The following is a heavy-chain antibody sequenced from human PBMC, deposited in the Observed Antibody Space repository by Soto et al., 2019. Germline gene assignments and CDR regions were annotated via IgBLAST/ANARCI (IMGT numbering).Heavy chain of an antibody. CDR2: IYNGGTT. CDR3: AREPAGDKVVY. D-gene: IGHD7-27*01. J-gene: IGHJ4*02. V-gene: IGHV4-30-4*01. Sequence: QVQLQEAGPALVKPSQTLSLTCTVSGGSINTVNYFWSWIRQSLDKGLEWIGHIYNGGTTYNNPSLTRRVTISVDTSNNQFSLKLSSVSAADTAGDYCAREPAGDKVVYGGQGTLVTFSS. CDR1: GGSINTVNYF.